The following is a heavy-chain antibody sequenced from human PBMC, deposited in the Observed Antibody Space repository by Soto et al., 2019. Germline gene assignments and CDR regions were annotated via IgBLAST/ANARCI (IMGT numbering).Heavy chain of an antibody. V-gene: IGHV1-69*13. Sequence: SVKVSCKASGGTFSSYAISWVRQAPGQGLEWMGGIIPIFGTANYAQKFQGRVTITADESTSTAYMELSSLRSEDTAVYYCARDRRAEAWFDPWGQGTPVTVSS. D-gene: IGHD6-13*01. CDR1: GGTFSSYA. CDR3: ARDRRAEAWFDP. CDR2: IIPIFGTA. J-gene: IGHJ5*02.